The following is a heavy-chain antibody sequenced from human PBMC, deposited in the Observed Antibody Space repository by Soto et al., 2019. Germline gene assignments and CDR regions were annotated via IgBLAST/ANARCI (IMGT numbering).Heavy chain of an antibody. D-gene: IGHD5-12*01. CDR3: ATSYDSGFDP. V-gene: IGHV1-18*04. CDR2: IRPDNGDT. J-gene: IGHJ5*02. Sequence: QLQLVQSGAEVERPGASVRVSCKAYGYAFSKYGISWIRQAPGQGLEWMGWIRPDNGDTNYAQKFQGRVTMTTDTSSNTAYMELRSLRSDDTVVYYCATSYDSGFDPWGQGTLVSVSS. CDR1: GYAFSKYG.